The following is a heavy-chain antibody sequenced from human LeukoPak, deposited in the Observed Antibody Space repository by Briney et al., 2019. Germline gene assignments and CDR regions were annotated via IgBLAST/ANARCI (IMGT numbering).Heavy chain of an antibody. CDR1: VYTFISYG. D-gene: IGHD6-13*01. CDR2: ISAYNGNT. J-gene: IGHJ4*02. Sequence: ASVTVSCKASVYTFISYGICWVRLAPGQGLEWMGWISAYNGNTNYAQKLQGRVTMTTGTSTSTAYMELRSLRSDDTAVYYCARDTRRSSSWYYVDYWGQGTLVTVSS. V-gene: IGHV1-18*01. CDR3: ARDTRRSSSWYYVDY.